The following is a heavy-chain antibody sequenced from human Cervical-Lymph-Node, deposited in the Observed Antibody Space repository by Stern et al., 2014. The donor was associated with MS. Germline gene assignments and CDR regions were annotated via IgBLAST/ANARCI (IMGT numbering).Heavy chain of an antibody. CDR2: IYHAGNT. J-gene: IGHJ4*02. CDR3: AREKADAFLEGFWIDK. Sequence: QVQLQESGPGLVKPSGTLSVTCAVSGDSIASDRWWSWVRQPPGKGLEWIGQIYHAGNTNYNPSLQSRVTLSVDKSKNQFSLRLTSVTAADTAVYYCAREKADAFLEGFWIDKWGQGTLLTVSS. V-gene: IGHV4-4*02. CDR1: GDSIASDRW. D-gene: IGHD3-3*02.